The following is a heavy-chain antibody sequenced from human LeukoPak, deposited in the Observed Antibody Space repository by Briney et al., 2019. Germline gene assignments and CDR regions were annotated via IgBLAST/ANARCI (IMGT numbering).Heavy chain of an antibody. CDR2: IYHRGNT. D-gene: IGHD2-2*01. Sequence: PSETLSLTCTVSGYSISSGYYWGWIRQPPGKGLEWIGNIYHRGNTYYNPSLKSRVSISVDTSKNQFSLKLSSVTATDTAVYYCARDQDPVVRRVPAADFDYWGQGTLVTVSS. J-gene: IGHJ4*02. V-gene: IGHV4-38-2*02. CDR1: GYSISSGYY. CDR3: ARDQDPVVRRVPAADFDY.